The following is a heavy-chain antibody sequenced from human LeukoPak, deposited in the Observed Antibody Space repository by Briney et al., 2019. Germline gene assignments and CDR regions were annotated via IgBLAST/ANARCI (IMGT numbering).Heavy chain of an antibody. J-gene: IGHJ4*02. D-gene: IGHD1-1*01. V-gene: IGHV3-23*01. CDR1: GFTFSSYW. CDR2: ISGSGGST. CDR3: AKGNWRYFDY. Sequence: GGSLRLSCAASGFTFSSYWMHWVRQAPGKGLEWVSAISGSGGSTYYADSVKGRFTISRDNSKNTLYLQMNSLGADDTAVYYCAKGNWRYFDYWGQGTLVTVSS.